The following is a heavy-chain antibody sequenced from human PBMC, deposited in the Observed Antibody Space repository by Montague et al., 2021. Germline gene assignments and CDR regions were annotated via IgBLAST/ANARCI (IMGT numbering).Heavy chain of an antibody. CDR1: GFSLSTSGVG. V-gene: IGHV2-5*02. Sequence: PALVKPTQTLTLTCTFSGFSLSTSGVGVGWIRQPPGKALEWLALXYWDDDKRYSPSLKSRLTITKDTSKNQVVLTMTNMDPVDTATYYCAHRRGGYDLWYWGQGTLVTVSS. CDR3: AHRRGGYDLWY. D-gene: IGHD5-12*01. J-gene: IGHJ4*02. CDR2: XYWDDDK.